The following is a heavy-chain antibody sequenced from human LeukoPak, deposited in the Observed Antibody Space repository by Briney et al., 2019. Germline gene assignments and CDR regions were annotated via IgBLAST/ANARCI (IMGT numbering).Heavy chain of an antibody. D-gene: IGHD3-22*01. CDR2: IYYSGST. CDR3: ARDSEYYDSSGYYYGPNWFDP. J-gene: IGHJ5*02. CDR1: GGSISSSNYY. V-gene: IGHV4-39*07. Sequence: SETLSLTCTVSGGSISSSNYYWGWIRQPPGKGLEWIGSIYYSGSTYYNPSLKSRVTISVDTSKNQFSLKLSSVTAADTAVYYCARDSEYYDSSGYYYGPNWFDPWGQGTLVTVSS.